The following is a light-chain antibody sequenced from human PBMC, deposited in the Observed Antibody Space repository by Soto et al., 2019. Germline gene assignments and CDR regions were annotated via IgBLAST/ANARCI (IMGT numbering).Light chain of an antibody. CDR3: QQYSSWPIT. Sequence: EIVLTQSPASLSESPGERATLSCRASQTVYNNYLAWYQQKPGQAPRLLMYAVSTRATGIPARFSGSGSGTEFTLTISSLQSEDFASYYCQQYSSWPITFGQGTRLEIK. J-gene: IGKJ5*01. CDR2: AVS. V-gene: IGKV3-15*01. CDR1: QTVYNNY.